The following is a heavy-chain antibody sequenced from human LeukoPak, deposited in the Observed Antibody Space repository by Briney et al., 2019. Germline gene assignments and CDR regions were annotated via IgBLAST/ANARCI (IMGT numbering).Heavy chain of an antibody. V-gene: IGHV4-34*01. J-gene: IGHJ4*02. Sequence: SETLSLTCAVYGGSFSGYYWSWIRQPPGKGLEWIGEINHSGSTNYNPSLKSRVTISVDTSKNQFSLKLSSVTAADTAVYYCARVVVVPAARVDYWGQGTLVTVPS. D-gene: IGHD2-2*01. CDR1: GGSFSGYY. CDR2: INHSGST. CDR3: ARVVVVPAARVDY.